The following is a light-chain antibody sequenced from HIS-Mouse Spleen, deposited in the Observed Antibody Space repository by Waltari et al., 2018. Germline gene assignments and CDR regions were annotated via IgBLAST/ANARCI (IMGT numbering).Light chain of an antibody. J-gene: IGLJ2*01. Sequence: SYELTQPPSVSVSPGQTARITCPGDALPKKYAYWYQQKSGQAPVPVIYEDSKRPSGIPERFSGSSSGTMATLTISGAQVEDEADYYCYSTDSSGNHRVFGGGTKLTVL. CDR3: YSTDSSGNHRV. V-gene: IGLV3-10*01. CDR2: EDS. CDR1: ALPKKY.